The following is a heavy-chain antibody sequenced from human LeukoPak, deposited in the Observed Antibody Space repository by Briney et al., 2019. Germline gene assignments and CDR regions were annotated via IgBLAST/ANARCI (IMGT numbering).Heavy chain of an antibody. D-gene: IGHD3-10*01. CDR2: ISGSGGST. CDR3: ANIYDTMVRGARRY. Sequence: PGGSLRLSCAASGFTFSSYAMSWVRQAPGKGLEWVSAISGSGGSTYYADSVKGRFTISRDNSKNTLYLQMNSLRAEDTAVYYCANIYDTMVRGARRYWGREPWSPSPQ. J-gene: IGHJ4*02. V-gene: IGHV3-23*01. CDR1: GFTFSSYA.